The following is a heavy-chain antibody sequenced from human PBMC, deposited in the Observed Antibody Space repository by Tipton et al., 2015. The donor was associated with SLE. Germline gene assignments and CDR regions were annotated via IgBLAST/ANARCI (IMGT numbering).Heavy chain of an antibody. CDR2: ISWNRGSI. J-gene: IGHJ4*02. Sequence: SLRLSCAATGFTFDDSAMHWVRQAPGKGMAWASGISWNRGSIGYADSVKGRFTISRDNAKNSLYLQMNSLRAEDTALYYCAKDPYGSGSYYVDYWGQGTLFTVSS. CDR1: GFTFDDSA. D-gene: IGHD3-10*01. V-gene: IGHV3-9*01. CDR3: AKDPYGSGSYYVDY.